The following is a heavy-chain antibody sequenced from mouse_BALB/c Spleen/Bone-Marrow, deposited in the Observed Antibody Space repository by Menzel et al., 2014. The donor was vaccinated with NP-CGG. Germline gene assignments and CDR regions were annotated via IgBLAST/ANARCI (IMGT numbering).Heavy chain of an antibody. CDR2: INPDSSSI. V-gene: IGHV4-1*02. J-gene: IGHJ4*01. Sequence: VQLQQSGGGLVQPGGSLKLSCAASGFDFGRYWMSWVRQAPGKGLEWIGEINPDSSSINYTPSLKDKFIISRDNAKNTLYLQMSEVRSEDTALYYCARPGDYDAMDYWGQGTSVTLSS. CDR3: ARPGDYDAMDY. CDR1: GFDFGRYW.